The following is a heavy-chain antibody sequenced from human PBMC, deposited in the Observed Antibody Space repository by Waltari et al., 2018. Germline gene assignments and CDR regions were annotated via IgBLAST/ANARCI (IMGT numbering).Heavy chain of an antibody. Sequence: QVQLQQWGAGLLKPSETLSLTCAVYGGSFSGYYWSWIRQPPGKGLEWLGEINHSGSTNYNPSRKSRVTISVDTSKNQFSLKLSSVTAADTAVYYCARVYRYYYDSSGYYYGPGYYFDYWGQGTLVTVSS. D-gene: IGHD3-22*01. CDR3: ARVYRYYYDSSGYYYGPGYYFDY. J-gene: IGHJ4*02. V-gene: IGHV4-34*01. CDR2: INHSGST. CDR1: GGSFSGYY.